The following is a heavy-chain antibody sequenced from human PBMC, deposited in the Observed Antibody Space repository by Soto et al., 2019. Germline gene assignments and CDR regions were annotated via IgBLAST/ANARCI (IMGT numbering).Heavy chain of an antibody. CDR1: GGSTSSSTYS. J-gene: IGHJ5*02. V-gene: IGHV4-39*01. Sequence: QMQLQESGPGLVKPSETLSLTCTVSGGSTSSSTYSWGWIRQPPGKGLEWIGSIYNSGVDYNPSLKNRVPISVDTPQTQFSLRLTSVTAADTALYYCARHPTGFPNWIDPWGQGIMVSVSS. CDR2: IYNSGV. D-gene: IGHD2-15*01. CDR3: ARHPTGFPNWIDP.